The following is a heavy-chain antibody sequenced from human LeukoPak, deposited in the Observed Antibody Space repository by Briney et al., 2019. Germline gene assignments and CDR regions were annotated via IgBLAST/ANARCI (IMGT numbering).Heavy chain of an antibody. J-gene: IGHJ4*02. CDR2: ISYDGSNK. CDR1: GFTLSNYG. CDR3: ARDRYYYGSGSYFDY. D-gene: IGHD3-10*01. Sequence: PGGSLRLSCAASGFTLSNYGMHWVRQAPGKGLEWVAVISYDGSNKYYADSVKGRFTISRDNSKNTLYLQMNSLRAEDTAVYYCARDRYYYGSGSYFDYWGQGTLVTVSS. V-gene: IGHV3-30*19.